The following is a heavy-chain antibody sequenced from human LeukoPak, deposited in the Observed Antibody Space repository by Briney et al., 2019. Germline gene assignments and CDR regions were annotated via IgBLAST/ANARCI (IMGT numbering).Heavy chain of an antibody. CDR2: INPSGSST. J-gene: IGHJ4*02. V-gene: IGHV1-46*01. CDR3: ASTKASDWHLTASPLDF. D-gene: IGHD1-7*01. Sequence: ASVKVSRKASGYSFTGSYVHWVRQAPGQGPEWMGVINPSGSSTIYAQKFKGRVTMTKDTSTGTVYMDLSSLRSEDTAVYYCASTKASDWHLTASPLDFWGQGTLVSVSS. CDR1: GYSFTGSY.